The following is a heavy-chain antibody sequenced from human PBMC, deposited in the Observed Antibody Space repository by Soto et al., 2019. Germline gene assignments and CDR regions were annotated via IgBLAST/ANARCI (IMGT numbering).Heavy chain of an antibody. V-gene: IGHV1-46*01. CDR1: GYTFTSYD. CDR3: ARETPYSYGYDY. CDR2: INPSGGST. J-gene: IGHJ4*02. D-gene: IGHD5-18*01. Sequence: GASGKVSCKASGYTFTSYDMHWVRQAPGQGLEWMGIINPSGGSTSYAQKFQGSDTMTRDTSTSTVYMELSSLRSEDTAVYYCARETPYSYGYDYWGQGTLVTVSS.